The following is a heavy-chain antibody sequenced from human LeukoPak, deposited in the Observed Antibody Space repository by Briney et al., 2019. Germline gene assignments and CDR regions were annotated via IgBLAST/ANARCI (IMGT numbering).Heavy chain of an antibody. V-gene: IGHV4-34*01. J-gene: IGHJ6*04. Sequence: SETLSLTCAVYGGSFSGYYWSWIRQPPGKGLEWIGEINHSGSTNYNPSLKSRVTISVDTPKNQFSLKLSSVTAADTAVYYCARGYCSSTSCYYYYGMDVWGKGTTVTVSS. CDR1: GGSFSGYY. CDR2: INHSGST. D-gene: IGHD2-2*01. CDR3: ARGYCSSTSCYYYYGMDV.